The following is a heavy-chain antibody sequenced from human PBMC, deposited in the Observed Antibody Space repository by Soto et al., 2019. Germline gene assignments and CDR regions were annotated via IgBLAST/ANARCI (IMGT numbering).Heavy chain of an antibody. CDR1: GYSVSSSDYY. D-gene: IGHD2-15*01. CDR3: APLSVSLSGPYGIHV. Sequence: SETLSLTCSVSGYSVSSSDYYWAWIRQPPGKGLEWIGSMFYSGLTYYNPSLKSRVTLSVDTSKNQFSVRLNSVTAADTAVYYCAPLSVSLSGPYGIHVWGRGTTVTVSS. V-gene: IGHV4-39*01. CDR2: MFYSGLT. J-gene: IGHJ6*02.